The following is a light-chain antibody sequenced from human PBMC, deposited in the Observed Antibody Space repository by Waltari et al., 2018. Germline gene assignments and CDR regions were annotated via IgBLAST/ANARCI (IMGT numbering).Light chain of an antibody. J-gene: IGLJ3*02. CDR3: CSYAGSSTLV. V-gene: IGLV2-23*01. CDR1: SSDVGSYNL. Sequence: HSALTQPASVSGSPGQPITISCTGTSSDVGSYNLVSWYQQHPDKAPKLMIYEDSKRPSGVSNRFSGSKSGNTASLTISGLQAEDEADYYCCSYAGSSTLVFGGGTKLTVL. CDR2: EDS.